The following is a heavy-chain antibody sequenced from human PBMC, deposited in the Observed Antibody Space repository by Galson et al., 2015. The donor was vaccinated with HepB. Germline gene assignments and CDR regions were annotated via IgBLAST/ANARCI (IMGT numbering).Heavy chain of an antibody. J-gene: IGHJ6*03. CDR2: IYYSGST. CDR3: ARDFTSYCGGDCFYYYYYYYMDV. Sequence: ETLSLTCTVSGGSISSSSYYWGWIRQPPGQGLEWIGSIYYSGSTYYNPSLKSRVTISVDTSKNQFSLKLSSVTAADTAVYYCARDFTSYCGGDCFYYYYYYYMDVWGKGTTVTVSS. V-gene: IGHV4-39*07. D-gene: IGHD2-21*01. CDR1: GGSISSSSYY.